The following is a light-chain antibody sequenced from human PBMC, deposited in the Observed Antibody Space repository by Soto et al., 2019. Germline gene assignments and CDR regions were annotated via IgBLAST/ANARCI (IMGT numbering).Light chain of an antibody. CDR3: ASWDYSLSETV. Sequence: QLVLTQPPSLSGTPGQRVTISCSGSNLTVKNNYVYWYQQFAGTAPKLLIYSNNRRPSGVPDRFSGSKSGSSASLAISGLRPEDEADYYCASWDYSLSETVFGGGTQLTVL. J-gene: IGLJ7*01. V-gene: IGLV1-47*01. CDR1: NLTVKNNY. CDR2: SNN.